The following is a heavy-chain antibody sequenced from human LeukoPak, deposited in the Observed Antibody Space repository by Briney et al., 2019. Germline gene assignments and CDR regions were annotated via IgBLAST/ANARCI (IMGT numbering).Heavy chain of an antibody. CDR1: GFIFRSYA. Sequence: PGGSLRLSCATSGFIFRSYAMSWVRQAPGKGLEWVSTISDGGDSTYYADSVKGRFTISRDSSKNTLYLQMNSLRAEDTAIYYCAKDLLVAGTADYWGQGTLVTVSS. CDR3: AKDLLVAGTADY. D-gene: IGHD6-19*01. CDR2: ISDGGDST. J-gene: IGHJ4*02. V-gene: IGHV3-23*01.